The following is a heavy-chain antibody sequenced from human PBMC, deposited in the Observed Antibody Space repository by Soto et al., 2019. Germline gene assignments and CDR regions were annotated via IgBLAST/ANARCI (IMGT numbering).Heavy chain of an antibody. Sequence: EVQLLESGGGLVQPGGSLRLSCEASGFTFNIFGLNWVRQAPGKGLEWVSAISGSGASTYYADSVKGRFSISRDNSKNTLFLHMTSLRTEDTAIYYCAKGDRGDRLGDLWAADDGIDIWGEGTMVTVSS. D-gene: IGHD3-10*01. J-gene: IGHJ3*02. CDR1: GFTFNIFG. CDR2: ISGSGAST. CDR3: AKGDRGDRLGDLWAADDGIDI. V-gene: IGHV3-23*01.